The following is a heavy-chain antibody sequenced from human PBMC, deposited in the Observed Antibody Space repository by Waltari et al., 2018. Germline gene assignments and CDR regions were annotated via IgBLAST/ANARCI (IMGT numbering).Heavy chain of an antibody. CDR3: AKDGDYSLTEYDAFDV. J-gene: IGHJ3*01. CDR2: ISFDGKKI. CDR1: GFIFRSHG. D-gene: IGHD4-17*01. V-gene: IGHV3-30*02. Sequence: VQLLESGGGVVQPGGSLRLSCAASGFIFRSHGRHWVRQIPGKGLEWVGFISFDGKKIFDADSVRGRFSISRDNSDNMVFLQMNSLRPEDSGVYYCAKDGDYSLTEYDAFDVWGQGTVVTVSP.